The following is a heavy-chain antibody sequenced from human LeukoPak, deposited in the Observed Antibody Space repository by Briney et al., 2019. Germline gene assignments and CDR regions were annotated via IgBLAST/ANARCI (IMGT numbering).Heavy chain of an antibody. V-gene: IGHV4-31*03. Sequence: SETLSLTCTVSVGYIKYGGYYWSWIRQHPGKGLEWIGYIYYSGSTYYNPSLKSRVTISVDTSKNQFSLKLSSVTAADTAVYYCTRGQNGGYDYDYWGQGTLVTVSS. CDR3: TRGQNGGYDYDY. D-gene: IGHD5-12*01. J-gene: IGHJ4*02. CDR2: IYYSGST. CDR1: VGYIKYGGYY.